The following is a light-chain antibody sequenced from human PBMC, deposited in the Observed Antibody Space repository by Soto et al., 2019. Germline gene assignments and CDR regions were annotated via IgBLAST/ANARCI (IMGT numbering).Light chain of an antibody. CDR3: IQDYNYPLT. CDR1: QSISSW. J-gene: IGKJ4*01. CDR2: TAS. Sequence: AIHITQSPSTVSASVGDRVTITCLASQSISSWLAWYQQKPGKAXKLLIYTASSLQSGVPSRFSGSGSGTDFTLTISSLQPEDFATYYCIQDYNYPLTVGEGTKVEIK. V-gene: IGKV1-6*01.